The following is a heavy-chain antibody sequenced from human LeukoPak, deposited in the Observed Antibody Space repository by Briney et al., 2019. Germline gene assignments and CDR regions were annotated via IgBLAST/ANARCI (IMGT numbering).Heavy chain of an antibody. J-gene: IGHJ4*02. CDR3: ARTSGDPFDY. D-gene: IGHD4-17*01. CDR1: GFSFRTYW. Sequence: AGGSLRLSCAASGFSFRTYWMSWVRQAPGKGLEWVANINEDGGAKYYADSVIGRFTISRDNARNSLYVQMNNLRAEDTAVYYCARTSGDPFDYWGQGTLVAVSS. V-gene: IGHV3-7*01. CDR2: INEDGGAK.